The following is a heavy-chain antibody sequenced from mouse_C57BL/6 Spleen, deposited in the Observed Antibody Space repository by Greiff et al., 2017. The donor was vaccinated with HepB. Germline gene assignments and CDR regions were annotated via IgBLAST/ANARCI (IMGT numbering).Heavy chain of an antibody. Sequence: VQLQQSGAELVKPGASVKLSCKASGYNFTSYWMQWVKQRPGQGLEWIGEIDPSDSYTNYNQKFKGKATLTVDTSSSTAYMQLSSLTSEDSAVYYCARGGYDMGGYWGQGTTLTVSS. D-gene: IGHD2-2*01. J-gene: IGHJ2*01. CDR2: IDPSDSYT. CDR1: GYNFTSYW. CDR3: ARGGYDMGGY. V-gene: IGHV1-50*01.